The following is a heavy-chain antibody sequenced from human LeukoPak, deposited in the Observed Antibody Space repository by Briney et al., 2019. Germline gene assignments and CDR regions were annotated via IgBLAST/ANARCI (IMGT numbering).Heavy chain of an antibody. CDR1: GYTFTSYY. Sequence: ASVKVSCKASGYTFTSYYMHWVRQAPGQGLEWMGIINPSGGSTSYAQKFQGRVTMTRDTSTSTVYMELSSLRSEGTAVYYCARDPASLYYDILTGYFDYWGQGTLVTVSS. D-gene: IGHD3-9*01. CDR3: ARDPASLYYDILTGYFDY. J-gene: IGHJ4*02. V-gene: IGHV1-46*01. CDR2: INPSGGST.